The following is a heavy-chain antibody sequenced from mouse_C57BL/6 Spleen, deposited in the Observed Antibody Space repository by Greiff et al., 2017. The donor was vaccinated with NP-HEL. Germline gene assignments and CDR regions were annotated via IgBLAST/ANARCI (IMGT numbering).Heavy chain of an antibody. CDR3: ARGKYYYGSSEYFDY. CDR1: GYTFTDYY. Sequence: VQLVESGPELVKPGASVKISCKASGYTFTDYYINWVKQRPGQGLEWIGWIFPGSGSTYYNEKFKGKATLTVDKSSSTAYMLLSSLTSEDSAVYFCARGKYYYGSSEYFDYWGQGTTLTVSS. J-gene: IGHJ2*01. D-gene: IGHD1-1*01. CDR2: IFPGSGST. V-gene: IGHV1-75*01.